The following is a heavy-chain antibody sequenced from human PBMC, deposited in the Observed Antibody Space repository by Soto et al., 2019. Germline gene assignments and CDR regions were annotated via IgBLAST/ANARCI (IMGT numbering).Heavy chain of an antibody. CDR3: ARGTRTAQYYYGSWGPRPPAFDI. CDR2: IYPGDSDT. CDR1: GYSFTSYW. Sequence: EVQLVQSGAEVKKPGESLKISCKGSGYSFTSYWIGWVRQMPGKGLEWMGIIYPGDSDTRYSPSFQGQVIISADKSISTAYLQWSSLKASDTAMYYCARGTRTAQYYYGSWGPRPPAFDIWGQGTMVTVSS. J-gene: IGHJ3*02. V-gene: IGHV5-51*01. D-gene: IGHD3-10*01.